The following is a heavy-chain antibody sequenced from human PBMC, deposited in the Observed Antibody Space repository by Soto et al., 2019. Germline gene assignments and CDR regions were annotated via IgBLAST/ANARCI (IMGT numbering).Heavy chain of an antibody. CDR2: IIHIFGPA. Sequence: QVQLVQSGAEVRKPGSSVKVSCKASGGTVSNSAISWLRQAPGQGLEWMGGIIHIFGPAVYARKFRGRVTITADESTSTAYMELSAVGSEDTAVYYCGRGSSWTKVEYWGQGTLVTVSS. CDR3: GRGSSWTKVEY. D-gene: IGHD2-15*01. J-gene: IGHJ4*02. V-gene: IGHV1-69*01. CDR1: GGTVSNSA.